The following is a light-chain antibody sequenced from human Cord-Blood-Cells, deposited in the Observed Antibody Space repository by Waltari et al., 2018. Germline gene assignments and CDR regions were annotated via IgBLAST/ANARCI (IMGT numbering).Light chain of an antibody. Sequence: DIQMTHSPSPLSASVGDSVPITCRARQSISSYLNWYQQKPGKAPKILIYAASSLQSGVPSRCSGSGSGTDFTFTISSVQTEDFATYYCQQSYSTPQTFGQGTKVEIK. CDR2: AAS. CDR3: QQSYSTPQT. J-gene: IGKJ1*01. V-gene: IGKV1-39*01. CDR1: QSISSY.